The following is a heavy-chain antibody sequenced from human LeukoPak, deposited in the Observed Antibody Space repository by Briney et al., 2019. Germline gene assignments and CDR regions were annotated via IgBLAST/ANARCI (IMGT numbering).Heavy chain of an antibody. Sequence: SETLSLTCTVSGGSISSSSYYWGWIRQPPGKGLEWIGSIYYSGSTYYNPSLKSRVTISVDTSKNQFPLKLSSVTAADTAVYYCARDSPGLVVSAANWFDPWGQGTLVTVSS. J-gene: IGHJ5*02. V-gene: IGHV4-39*06. CDR1: GGSISSSSYY. CDR3: ARDSPGLVVSAANWFDP. D-gene: IGHD2-2*01. CDR2: IYYSGST.